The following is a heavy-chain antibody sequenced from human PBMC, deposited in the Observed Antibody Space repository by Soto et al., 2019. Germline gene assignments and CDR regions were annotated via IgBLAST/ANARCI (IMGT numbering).Heavy chain of an antibody. J-gene: IGHJ4*02. D-gene: IGHD6-13*01. CDR3: ARARAAAQVGYFDY. CDR1: GFTFSSYA. V-gene: IGHV3-30-3*01. Sequence: PGGSLRLSCAASGFTFSSYAMHWVRQAPGKGLEWVAVISYDGSNKYYADSVKGRFTISRDNSKNTLYLQMNSLRAEDTAVYYCARARAAAQVGYFDYWGQGTLVTVSS. CDR2: ISYDGSNK.